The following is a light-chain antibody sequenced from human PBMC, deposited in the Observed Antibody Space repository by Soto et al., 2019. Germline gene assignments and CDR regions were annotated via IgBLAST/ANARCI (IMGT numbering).Light chain of an antibody. V-gene: IGLV2-14*01. Sequence: QTVVTQPASVSGSPGQSSTISCTGTSSDVGGYNYVSWHQQHPGKAPKLMIFDVNNRPSGVSNRFSGSKSGNTASLTISGLQAEDEADYYCSSYTSSHTCVFGTGTKLTVL. J-gene: IGLJ1*01. CDR1: SSDVGGYNY. CDR3: SSYTSSHTCV. CDR2: DVN.